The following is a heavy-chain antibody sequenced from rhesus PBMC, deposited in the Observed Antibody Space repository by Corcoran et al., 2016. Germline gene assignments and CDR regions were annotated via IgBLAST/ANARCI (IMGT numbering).Heavy chain of an antibody. CDR2: IPGSGGST. D-gene: IGHD5-24*01. J-gene: IGHJ4*01. CDR3: ARAGGNPYYFDY. Sequence: QLQLQESGPGLVKPSETLSLTCAVSGGSISSNYWSWIRPPPGKGLEWIGRIPGSGGSTDYNPSRKSRVTISTDTSKNQFSLKLSSVTAADTAVYYCARAGGNPYYFDYWGQGVLVTVSS. CDR1: GGSISSNY. V-gene: IGHV4-173*01.